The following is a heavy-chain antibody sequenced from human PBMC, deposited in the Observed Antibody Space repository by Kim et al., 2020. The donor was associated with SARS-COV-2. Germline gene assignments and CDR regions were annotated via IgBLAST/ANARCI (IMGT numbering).Heavy chain of an antibody. Sequence: SETLSLTCTVSGGSISSGSYYWGWIRQPPGKGLEWIGIIYYSGSTYYDPSVKSRVTISVDTSKNQFSLRLSSVTAADTAVYYCARLLRGSGDAFDIWGQG. V-gene: IGHV4-39*01. CDR2: IYYSGST. J-gene: IGHJ3*02. CDR3: ARLLRGSGDAFDI. CDR1: GGSISSGSYY.